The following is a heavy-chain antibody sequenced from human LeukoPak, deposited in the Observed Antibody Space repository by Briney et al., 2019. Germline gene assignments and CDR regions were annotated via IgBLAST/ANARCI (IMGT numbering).Heavy chain of an antibody. Sequence: GASVKVSCKASGYTFTDHYVHWVRQAPGQGLEWMGWIYPKDGVTNYAQKFRGRVTLSRDTSINTVYMEVSRLRSDDRAVYYCARDSGWAFFDSWGQGTLVTVSS. CDR2: IYPKDGVT. V-gene: IGHV1-2*02. J-gene: IGHJ4*02. CDR1: GYTFTDHY. CDR3: ARDSGWAFFDS. D-gene: IGHD6-19*01.